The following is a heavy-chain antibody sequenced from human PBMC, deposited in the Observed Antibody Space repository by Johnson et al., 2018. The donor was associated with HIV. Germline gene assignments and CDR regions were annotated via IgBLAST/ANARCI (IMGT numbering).Heavy chain of an antibody. J-gene: IGHJ3*02. V-gene: IGHV3-30*02. D-gene: IGHD7-27*01. CDR2: IRYDGSNK. Sequence: QMQLVESGGGVVQPGGSLRLSCAASGFTFSSYGMHWVRQAPGKGLEWVAFIRYDGSNKYYADSVKGRFTISRDNSKNTLYLQMNSLRAEDTAVYYCARPRTGSDAFDIWGQGTMVTVSS. CDR1: GFTFSSYG. CDR3: ARPRTGSDAFDI.